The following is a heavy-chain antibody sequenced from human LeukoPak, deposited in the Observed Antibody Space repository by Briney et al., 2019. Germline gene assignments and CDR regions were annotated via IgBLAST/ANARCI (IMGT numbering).Heavy chain of an antibody. D-gene: IGHD5-18*01. CDR1: GGSFSGYY. J-gene: IGHJ6*02. CDR3: ARGPEIQLWLPHYYYYGMDV. V-gene: IGHV4-34*01. CDR2: INHSGST. Sequence: KPSETLSLTCAVYGGSFSGYYWSWIRQPPGKGLEWIGEINHSGSTSYNPSLKSRVTISVDTSKNQFSLKLSSVTAADTAVYYCARGPEIQLWLPHYYYYGMDVWGQGTTVTVS.